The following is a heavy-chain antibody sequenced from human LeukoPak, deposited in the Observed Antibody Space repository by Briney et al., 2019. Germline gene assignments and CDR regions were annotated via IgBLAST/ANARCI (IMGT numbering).Heavy chain of an antibody. D-gene: IGHD3-10*01. CDR2: VIPIFGTA. Sequence: VASVKVSCKASGGTFSSYAISWVRQAPGQGLEWMGGVIPIFGTANYAQKFQGRVTITADESTSTAYMELSSLRSEDTAVYYCARDHRLWFGELSLGYWGQGTLVTVSS. V-gene: IGHV1-69*13. J-gene: IGHJ4*02. CDR3: ARDHRLWFGELSLGY. CDR1: GGTFSSYA.